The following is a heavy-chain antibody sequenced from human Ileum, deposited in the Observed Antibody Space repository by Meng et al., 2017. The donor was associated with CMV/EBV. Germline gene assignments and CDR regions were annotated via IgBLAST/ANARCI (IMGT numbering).Heavy chain of an antibody. J-gene: IGHJ5*02. CDR3: ASHSGA. D-gene: IGHD1-26*01. V-gene: IGHV3-7*01. CDR2: IKEDGSEK. CDR1: GFKFSDYG. Sequence: GGSLRLSCAASGFKFSDYGMMWVRQAPGKGLEWVAHIKEDGSEKNYVDSVRGRFTISRDNAKSSLYLQLNSLRADDTAMYYCASHSGAWGRGTLVTVSS.